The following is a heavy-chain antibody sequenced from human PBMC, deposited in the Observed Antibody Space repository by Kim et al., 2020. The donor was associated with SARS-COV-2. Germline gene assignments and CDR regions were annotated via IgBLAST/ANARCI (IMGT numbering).Heavy chain of an antibody. J-gene: IGHJ5*02. V-gene: IGHV1-18*04. D-gene: IGHD3-10*01. Sequence: ASVKVSCKASGYTFTSYGITWVRQAPGQGLEWMGWISAYNGNTNYAQKLQGRVTMTTDTSTNTAYMELRSLRSDDTAVYYCARDVGSLGFGTYLGWFDPWGQGTLVTVSS. CDR3: ARDVGSLGFGTYLGWFDP. CDR1: GYTFTSYG. CDR2: ISAYNGNT.